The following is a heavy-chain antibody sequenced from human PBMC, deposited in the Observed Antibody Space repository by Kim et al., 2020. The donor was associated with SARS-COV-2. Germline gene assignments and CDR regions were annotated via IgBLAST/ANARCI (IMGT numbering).Heavy chain of an antibody. Sequence: RRTLHYADSVNRRFTSSRDNAKNSLYLRMNSLRAEEAAVYYCARATSRYWGQGTLVTVSS. V-gene: IGHV3-48*01. J-gene: IGHJ4*02. CDR3: ARATSRY. CDR2: RRTL.